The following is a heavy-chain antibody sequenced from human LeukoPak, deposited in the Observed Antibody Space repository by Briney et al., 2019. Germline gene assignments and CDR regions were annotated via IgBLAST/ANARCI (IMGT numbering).Heavy chain of an antibody. CDR2: IYYSGST. CDR1: GGSISSSSYY. CDR3: ARQGQILYFDYSYGRRYYFDY. J-gene: IGHJ4*02. V-gene: IGHV4-39*01. D-gene: IGHD5-18*01. Sequence: TTSETLSLTCTVSGGSISSSSYYWGWIRQPPGKGLEWIGSIYYSGSTNYNPSLKSRVTISVDTSKNQFSLKLSSVTAADTAVYYCARQGQILYFDYSYGRRYYFDYWGQGTLVTVSS.